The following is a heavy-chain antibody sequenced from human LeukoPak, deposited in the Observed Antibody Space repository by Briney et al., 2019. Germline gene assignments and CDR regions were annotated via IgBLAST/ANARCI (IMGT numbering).Heavy chain of an antibody. CDR1: GFTFISYG. Sequence: GGSLRPSCAASGFTFISYGMHWVRQAPGKGLEWVAVISYDGSNKYYADSVKGRFTISRDNSKNTLYLQMNSLRAEDTAVYYCAKSDPKTPVTLTSGDYWGQGTLVTVSS. J-gene: IGHJ4*02. CDR2: ISYDGSNK. V-gene: IGHV3-30*18. CDR3: AKSDPKTPVTLTSGDY. D-gene: IGHD4-17*01.